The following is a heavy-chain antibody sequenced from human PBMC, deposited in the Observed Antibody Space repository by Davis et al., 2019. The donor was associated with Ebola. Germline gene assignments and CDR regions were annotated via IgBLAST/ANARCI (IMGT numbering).Heavy chain of an antibody. CDR2: IIPLFGTP. J-gene: IGHJ4*02. D-gene: IGHD3-16*01. V-gene: IGHV1-69*13. CDR1: GGIFRNFA. CDR3: STHGGYDYVWGTWDS. Sequence: AASVKVSCKASGGIFRNFAISWVRQAPGQGLEGLGVIIPLFGTPNHAQKFRGRVTITADESTSTAYLELSSLRHEDTAIYYCSTHGGYDYVWGTWDSWGQGTLVTVSS.